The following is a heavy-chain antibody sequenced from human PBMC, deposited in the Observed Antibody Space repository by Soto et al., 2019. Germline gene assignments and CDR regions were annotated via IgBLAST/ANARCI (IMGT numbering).Heavy chain of an antibody. CDR1: GYTFASYY. CDR2: INPSGGST. V-gene: IGHV1-46*01. CDR3: AREASNYYDSSGYQNYYYYYGMDV. J-gene: IGHJ6*02. D-gene: IGHD3-22*01. Sequence: GASVKVSCKASGYTFASYYRQWVRQAPGQGLEWMGIINPSGGSTSYAQKFQGRVTMTRDTSTSTVYMELSSLRSEDTAVYYCAREASNYYDSSGYQNYYYYYGMDVWGQGTTVTVS.